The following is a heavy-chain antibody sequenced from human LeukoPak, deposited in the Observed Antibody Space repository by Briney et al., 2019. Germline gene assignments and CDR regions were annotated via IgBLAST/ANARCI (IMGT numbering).Heavy chain of an antibody. J-gene: IGHJ4*02. D-gene: IGHD3-22*01. Sequence: SETLSLTCAVYGGSFSGYYWSWIRQPPGKGLEWIGEIYHSGSTNYNPSLKSRVTISVDKSKNQFSLKLSSVTAADTAVYYCARDYYDSSGYQYLDYWGQGTLVTVSS. CDR2: IYHSGST. V-gene: IGHV4-34*01. CDR3: ARDYYDSSGYQYLDY. CDR1: GGSFSGYY.